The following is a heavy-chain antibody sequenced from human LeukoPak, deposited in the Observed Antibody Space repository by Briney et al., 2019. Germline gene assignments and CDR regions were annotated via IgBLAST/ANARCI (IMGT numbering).Heavy chain of an antibody. CDR1: GGSISSSNW. D-gene: IGHD2-15*01. CDR3: ARLWGYCSGGSCSYNWFDP. Sequence: PSETLSLTCAVSGGSISSSNWWSWVRQPPGKGLEWIGEIYHSGSTNYNPSLKSRVTISVDTSKNQFSLKLSSVTAADTAVYYCARLWGYCSGGSCSYNWFDPWGQGTLVTVSS. CDR2: IYHSGST. V-gene: IGHV4-4*02. J-gene: IGHJ5*02.